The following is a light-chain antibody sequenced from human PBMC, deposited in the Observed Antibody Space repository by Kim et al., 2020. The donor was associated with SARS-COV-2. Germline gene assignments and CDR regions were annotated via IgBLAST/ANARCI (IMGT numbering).Light chain of an antibody. CDR2: FNYDGSH. CDR3: QTWGSGIWV. J-gene: IGLJ3*02. Sequence: ASVKLTCTLPSGKSNRAVAWHQQQAGKGPRYLMKFNYDGSHTKGDGVPDRFSGSRSGAERYLTISSLQSEDEAVYYCQTWGSGIWVFGGGTQLTVL. CDR1: SGKSNRA. V-gene: IGLV4-69*01.